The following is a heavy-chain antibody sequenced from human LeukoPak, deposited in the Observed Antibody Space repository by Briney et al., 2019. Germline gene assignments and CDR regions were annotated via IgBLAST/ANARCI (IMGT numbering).Heavy chain of an antibody. Sequence: ASVNVSCKASGYTFTNYGINWVRQAPGQGLEWMGWISAYNGNTDYAQKLQGRVTMTTDTSTSTAYMELRSLRSDDTAVYYCARDRKLPYYYGMDVWGQGTTVTVSS. D-gene: IGHD4-23*01. CDR2: ISAYNGNT. J-gene: IGHJ6*02. V-gene: IGHV1-18*01. CDR1: GYTFTNYG. CDR3: ARDRKLPYYYGMDV.